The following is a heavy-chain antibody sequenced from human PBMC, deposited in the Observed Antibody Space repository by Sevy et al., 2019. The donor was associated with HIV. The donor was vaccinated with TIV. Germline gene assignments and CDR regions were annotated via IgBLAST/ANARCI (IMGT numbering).Heavy chain of an antibody. J-gene: IGHJ4*02. V-gene: IGHV3-13*04. CDR3: VXXXXSHXXXTXCXXXX. CDR2: IGTLDDT. Sequence: GGXLRLSXAXXXXXXSGXXMXXVXQSTXKGLEXIXSIGTLDDTFYAESVKGRFTISRDNGKSSLYLQMNTLRVGDTAXXYCVXXXXSHXXXTXCXXXXXGQGTLVTVSS. CDR1: XXXXSGXX.